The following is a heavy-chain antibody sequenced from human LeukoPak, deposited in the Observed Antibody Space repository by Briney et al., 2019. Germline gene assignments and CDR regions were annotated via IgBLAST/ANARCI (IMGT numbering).Heavy chain of an antibody. CDR3: ARGQYSSGWYEEDDYYYGMDV. Sequence: PGGSLRLSCAASGFTFSSYEMNWVRQAPGKGLEWVSYISSSGGTIYYADSVKGRFTISRDNAKNSLYLQMNSLRAEDTAVYYCARGQYSSGWYEEDDYYYGMDVWGKGTTVTVSS. V-gene: IGHV3-48*03. J-gene: IGHJ6*04. CDR1: GFTFSSYE. D-gene: IGHD6-19*01. CDR2: ISSSGGTI.